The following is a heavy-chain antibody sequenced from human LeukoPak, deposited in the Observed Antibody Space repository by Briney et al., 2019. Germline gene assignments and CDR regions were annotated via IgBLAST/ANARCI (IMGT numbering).Heavy chain of an antibody. Sequence: GASVNVSCQASGYTFNTYGLAWVRQAPGQGLEWMGWTNPSTGPAEYAQKFQSRVTLTTDSSTSTAYLDLSGLRSDDTAVYYCARDLNMLKVGIQSPDVFDIWGQGTMLTVSA. V-gene: IGHV1-18*01. CDR3: ARDLNMLKVGIQSPDVFDI. J-gene: IGHJ3*02. D-gene: IGHD3-16*01. CDR1: GYTFNTYG. CDR2: TNPSTGPA.